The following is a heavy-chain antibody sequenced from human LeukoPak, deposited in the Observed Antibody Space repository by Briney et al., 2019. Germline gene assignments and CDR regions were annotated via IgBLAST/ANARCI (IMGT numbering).Heavy chain of an antibody. J-gene: IGHJ5*02. CDR3: ARRFTSIAARTYNWFDP. Sequence: SETLSLTCAVYGGSFSGYYWSWIRQPPGKGLEWIGEINHSGSTNYNPSPKSRVTISVDTSKNQFSLKLSAVTAADTAVYYCARRFTSIAARTYNWFDPWGQGTLVTVSS. CDR1: GGSFSGYY. CDR2: INHSGST. V-gene: IGHV4-34*01. D-gene: IGHD6-6*01.